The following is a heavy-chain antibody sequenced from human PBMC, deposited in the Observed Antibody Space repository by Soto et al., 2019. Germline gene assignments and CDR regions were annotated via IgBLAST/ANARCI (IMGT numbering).Heavy chain of an antibody. Sequence: GGSLRLSCAASGFRFSDHYMTWIRQAPGKGLEWVSKISGGGTTMYYADSVRGRFTVSRDNAKNSLYPQMNSLRAEDTAVYYCAGDPFYYASGFWGRGTLVTVSS. CDR1: GFRFSDHY. J-gene: IGHJ4*02. V-gene: IGHV3-11*01. CDR2: ISGGGTTM. D-gene: IGHD3-10*01. CDR3: AGDPFYYASGF.